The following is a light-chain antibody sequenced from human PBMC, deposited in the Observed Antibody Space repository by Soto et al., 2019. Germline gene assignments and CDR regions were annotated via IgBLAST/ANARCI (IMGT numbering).Light chain of an antibody. V-gene: IGKV2-30*02. J-gene: IGKJ2*01. CDR2: QVS. CDR3: MQYTHWPHT. CDR1: HRPELRDGKNS. Sequence: VGLAPSPLSPPVRPGPPASHARKSSHRPELRDGKNSLSWYQQRPGQYPRRLIYQVSNRDSGVPDRISGSGSGTDFTLQISRVEPDDVGLYYCMQYTHWPHTFGQGTKLEIQ.